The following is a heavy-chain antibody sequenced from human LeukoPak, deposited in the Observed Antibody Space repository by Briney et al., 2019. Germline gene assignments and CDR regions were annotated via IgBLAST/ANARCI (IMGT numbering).Heavy chain of an antibody. J-gene: IGHJ5*02. V-gene: IGHV3-23*01. CDR3: AKTLDYSNYDWFDL. CDR1: GFTFSSYA. CDR2: ISGSGGST. D-gene: IGHD4-11*01. Sequence: AGGSLRLSCVASGFTFSSYAMSWVRQAPGKGLEWVSAISGSGGSTYYADSVKGRFTISRDNSKNTLYLQMNSLRAEDTAVYYCAKTLDYSNYDWFDLWGQGTLVTVSS.